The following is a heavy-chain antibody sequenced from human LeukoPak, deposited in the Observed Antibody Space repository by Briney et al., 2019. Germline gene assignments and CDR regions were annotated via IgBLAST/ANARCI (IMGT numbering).Heavy chain of an antibody. J-gene: IGHJ5*02. D-gene: IGHD6-13*01. CDR2: IYTSGST. Sequence: SQTLSLTCTVSGGSISSGSYYWSWIRQPAGKGLEWIGRIYTSGSTNYNPSLKSRVTISVDTSKNQFSLKLSSVTAADTAVYYCARGRGGTGYSSSWWWFDPWGQGTLVTVSS. CDR1: GGSISSGSYY. V-gene: IGHV4-61*02. CDR3: ARGRGGTGYSSSWWWFDP.